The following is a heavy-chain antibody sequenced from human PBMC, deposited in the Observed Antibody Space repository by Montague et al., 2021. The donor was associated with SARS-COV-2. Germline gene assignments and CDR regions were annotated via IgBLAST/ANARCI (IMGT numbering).Heavy chain of an antibody. CDR1: GGSISSSSYY. Sequence: SETLSLTCTVSGGSISSSSYYWCWIRQPPGKGLELIGSIYYSGSTYYDPSLKSRVTTSVDTSKNHFTLRLSSVTAADTAVYYCANFRRTEPLFGTFYYGMDVWGQGTTVTVSS. CDR2: IYYSGST. J-gene: IGHJ6*02. CDR3: ANFRRTEPLFGTFYYGMDV. V-gene: IGHV4-39*06. D-gene: IGHD2-21*01.